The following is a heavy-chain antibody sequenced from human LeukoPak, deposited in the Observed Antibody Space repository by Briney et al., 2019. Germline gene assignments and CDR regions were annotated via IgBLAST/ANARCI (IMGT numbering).Heavy chain of an antibody. CDR3: ARGRVDSNYSHLDS. CDR1: GCTSGSYS. V-gene: IGHV3-7*01. J-gene: IGHJ4*02. D-gene: IGHD5-24*01. Sequence: PGGSLRLSCVASGCTSGSYSMSWVRQAPGKGLEWVASIKHDGREKHYLDSVKGRFAISRDNTKNSLYLQINSLKAEDAAVYYCARGRVDSNYSHLDSWSQGTPVTVSS. CDR2: IKHDGREK.